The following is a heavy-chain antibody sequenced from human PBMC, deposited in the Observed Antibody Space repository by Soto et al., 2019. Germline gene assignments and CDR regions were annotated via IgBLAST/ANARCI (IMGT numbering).Heavy chain of an antibody. D-gene: IGHD3-10*01. J-gene: IGHJ4*02. CDR3: ARGKRRLLWFGELQYFDY. CDR1: GGSIRGYS. V-gene: IGHV4-59*12. CDR2: VYYSGST. Sequence: PSETLSLTCTVSGGSIRGYSWSWIRQPPGKGLEWIGYVYYSGSTNYNPSLKNRVTISVDTTKNQFSLKLSSVTAADTAVYYCARGKRRLLWFGELQYFDYWGQGTLVTVSS.